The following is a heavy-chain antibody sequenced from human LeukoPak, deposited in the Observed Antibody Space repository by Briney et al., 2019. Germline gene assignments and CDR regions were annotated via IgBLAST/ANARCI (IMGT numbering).Heavy chain of an antibody. CDR3: ARDRSGSNVVGYYYYGMDV. CDR1: GASISSYY. D-gene: IGHD3-10*01. Sequence: SETLSLTRTVSGASISSYYWSWIRQPPGKGLEWIGYIYDSGSTNYNPSLKSRVSISVDTSKNQFSLKMSSVTAADTAVYYCARDRSGSNVVGYYYYGMDVWGQGTTVTVSS. CDR2: IYDSGST. V-gene: IGHV4-59*01. J-gene: IGHJ6*02.